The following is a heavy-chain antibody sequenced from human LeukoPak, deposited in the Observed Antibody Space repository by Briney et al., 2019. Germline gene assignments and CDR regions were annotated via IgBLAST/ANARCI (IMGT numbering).Heavy chain of an antibody. Sequence: PSETLSLTCTVSGGSISSYYWSWIRQPPGKGLEWIGYIYYSGSTNYNPSLKSRVTISVDTSKNQFSLKLSSVTAADTAVYYCARDRQWPGTRWFDPWGQGTLVTVSS. V-gene: IGHV4-59*01. CDR3: ARDRQWPGTRWFDP. J-gene: IGHJ5*02. D-gene: IGHD6-19*01. CDR1: GGSISSYY. CDR2: IYYSGST.